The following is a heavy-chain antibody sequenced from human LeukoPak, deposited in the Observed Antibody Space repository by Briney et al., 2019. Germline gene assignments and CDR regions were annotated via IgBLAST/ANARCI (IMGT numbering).Heavy chain of an antibody. J-gene: IGHJ4*02. Sequence: KPSESLSLTCTVSGGSISSSSYYWGWLRQPPGKGLEWIASIYYSGSTYYNPSLKSPVTISVDTSKNQFSLTLSSVTAAATAVYYCASADSGYGDYGWVFDYWGQATLVTVSS. CDR1: GGSISSSSYY. V-gene: IGHV4-39*01. CDR3: ASADSGYGDYGWVFDY. CDR2: IYYSGST. D-gene: IGHD4-17*01.